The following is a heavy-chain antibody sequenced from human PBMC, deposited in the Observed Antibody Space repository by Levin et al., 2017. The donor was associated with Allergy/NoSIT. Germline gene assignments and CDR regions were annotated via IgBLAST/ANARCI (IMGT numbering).Heavy chain of an antibody. V-gene: IGHV5-51*01. CDR3: ARRGTPDYYHYMDV. CDR2: IYPGDSDT. Sequence: GGSLRLSCQGSGYSFISYWIGWVRQMPGKGLEWMGIIYPGDSDTRYSPSFQGQVTISADKSISTAYLQWSSLKASDTASYHCARRGTPDYYHYMDVWGKGTPVTVSS. CDR1: GYSFISYW. D-gene: IGHD2-15*01. J-gene: IGHJ6*03.